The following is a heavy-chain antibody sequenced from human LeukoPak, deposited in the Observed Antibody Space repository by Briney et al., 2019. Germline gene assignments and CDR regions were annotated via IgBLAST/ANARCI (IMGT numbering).Heavy chain of an antibody. V-gene: IGHV4-39*01. D-gene: IGHD5-24*01. J-gene: IGHJ4*01. CDR2: MYYSGNT. CDR3: VRQVAYNYNYFDS. CDR1: GGSVSSGSFF. Sequence: SETLSLTCTVSGGSVSSGSFFWGWIRQFPGKGLEWIESMYYSGNTYYNPPLKSRVTISVDTSKNQFSLRLTSVTAADTAVYYCVRQVAYNYNYFDSWGHGTLVIVSS.